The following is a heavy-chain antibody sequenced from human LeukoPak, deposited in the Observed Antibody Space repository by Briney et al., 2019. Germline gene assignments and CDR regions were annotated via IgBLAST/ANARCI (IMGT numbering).Heavy chain of an antibody. CDR3: AREWEDRNYGFDY. CDR2: ISAYNGNT. CDR1: GYTFTSYG. J-gene: IGHJ4*02. V-gene: IGHV1-18*01. D-gene: IGHD4-11*01. Sequence: EASVKVSCKASGYTFTSYGISWVRQAPGQGLEWMGWISAYNGNTNYAQKLQGRVTMTTATSPSTAYMELRSLRSDATAVYYCAREWEDRNYGFDYWGQGTLVTVSS.